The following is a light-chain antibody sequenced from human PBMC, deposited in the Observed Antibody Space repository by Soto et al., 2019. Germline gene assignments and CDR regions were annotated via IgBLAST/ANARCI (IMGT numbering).Light chain of an antibody. V-gene: IGKV1-33*01. CDR1: RDIADS. J-gene: IGKJ4*01. Sequence: DTQMTQSPSSLSASVGDTVTITCQASRDIADSLNWYQQRAGQAPKLLIYDASNLQSGVPARFSGSGPVTSFILTISSLQPEDFAPSYCQQYDDPFTFGGGTKVEIK. CDR2: DAS. CDR3: QQYDDPFT.